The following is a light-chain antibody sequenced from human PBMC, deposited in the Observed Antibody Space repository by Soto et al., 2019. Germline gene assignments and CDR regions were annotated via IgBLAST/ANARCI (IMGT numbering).Light chain of an antibody. CDR3: QQYGSSPLT. J-gene: IGKJ1*01. V-gene: IGKV3-20*01. Sequence: EIVLTQSPGTLSLSPGERATLSCRASQSVSSSYLAWYQQKPGQAPRLLIYGASSRATGIPDRFSGSGSGTDFTLTISRLEPEDCEVYYCQQYGSSPLTLGQGTKVDIK. CDR1: QSVSSSY. CDR2: GAS.